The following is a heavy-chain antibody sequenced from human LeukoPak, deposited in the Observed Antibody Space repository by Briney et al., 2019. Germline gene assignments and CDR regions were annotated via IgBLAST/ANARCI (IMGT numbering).Heavy chain of an antibody. CDR1: GFTFSSYS. Sequence: GGSLRLSCAASGFTFSSYSMNWVRQAPGKGLEWVSSISSSSSYIYYADSVKGRFTISRDNAKNSLYLQMNSLRAEDTAVYYCARAGYRAYYFDYWGQGTLVTVSS. D-gene: IGHD5-24*01. V-gene: IGHV3-21*04. CDR2: ISSSSSYI. J-gene: IGHJ4*02. CDR3: ARAGYRAYYFDY.